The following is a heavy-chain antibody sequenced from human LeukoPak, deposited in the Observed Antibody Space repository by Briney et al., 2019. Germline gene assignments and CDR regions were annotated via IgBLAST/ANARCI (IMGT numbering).Heavy chain of an antibody. Sequence: GGSLRLSCAASGFTFSSYGFHWVRQAPGKGLEWVAVIWSDGSYKYYADSVKGRFTISRDNSKNTLYLQMNSLRAEDTAVYYCARDHYGSGSYYQRFDYWGQGTLVTVSS. D-gene: IGHD3-10*01. CDR1: GFTFSSYG. CDR3: ARDHYGSGSYYQRFDY. V-gene: IGHV3-33*01. CDR2: IWSDGSYK. J-gene: IGHJ4*02.